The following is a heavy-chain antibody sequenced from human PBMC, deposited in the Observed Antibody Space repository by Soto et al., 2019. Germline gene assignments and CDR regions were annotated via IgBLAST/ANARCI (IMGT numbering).Heavy chain of an antibody. CDR3: ARARKRFGELSNWFDP. CDR2: IYYSGST. Sequence: SETLSLTCTVSGGSVSSGSYYWSWIRQPPGKGLEWIGYIYYSGSTNYNPSLKSRVTISVDTSKNQFSLKLSSVTAADTAVYYCARARKRFGELSNWFDPWGQGTLVTVSS. CDR1: GGSVSSGSYY. J-gene: IGHJ5*02. D-gene: IGHD3-10*01. V-gene: IGHV4-61*01.